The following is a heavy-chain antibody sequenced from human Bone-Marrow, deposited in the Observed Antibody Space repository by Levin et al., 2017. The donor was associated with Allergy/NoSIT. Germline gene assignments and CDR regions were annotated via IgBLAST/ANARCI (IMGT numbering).Heavy chain of an antibody. Sequence: KPSETLSLTCTVSGGSVSSGSYYWSWIRQPPGKGLEWIGYIYYSGSTNYNPSLKSRVTISVDTSKNQFSLKLSSVTAADTAVYYCARDSAAGIDYWGQGTLVTVSS. D-gene: IGHD6-13*01. CDR2: IYYSGST. CDR3: ARDSAAGIDY. J-gene: IGHJ4*02. V-gene: IGHV4-61*01. CDR1: GGSVSSGSYY.